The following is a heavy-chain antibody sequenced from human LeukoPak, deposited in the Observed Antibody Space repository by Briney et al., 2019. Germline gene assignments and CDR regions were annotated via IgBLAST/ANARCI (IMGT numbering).Heavy chain of an antibody. V-gene: IGHV3-7*01. CDR3: ARASPGVVFNYFDY. D-gene: IGHD2-15*01. J-gene: IGHJ4*01. Sequence: GGSLRLSSVASGFTIDSFYMSWVRQAPGKGREWVANIDEAGKDRYYADSVKGRFTISRDNTKSSVYLDMTALRVEDTATYFCARASPGVVFNYFDYWGQGALVPVSS. CDR1: GFTIDSFY. CDR2: IDEAGKDR.